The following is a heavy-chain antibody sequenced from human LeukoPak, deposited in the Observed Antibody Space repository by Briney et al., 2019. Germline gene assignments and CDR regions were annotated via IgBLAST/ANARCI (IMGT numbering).Heavy chain of an antibody. V-gene: IGHV1-69*05. Sequence: SVKVSCKASGGTFSSYAISWVRQAPGQRLEWMGRIIPIFGTANYAQKFQGRVTITTDESTSTAYMELSSLRSEDTAVYYCARVTAMVPYYFDYWGQGTLVTVSS. J-gene: IGHJ4*02. CDR1: GGTFSSYA. CDR2: IIPIFGTA. CDR3: ARVTAMVPYYFDY. D-gene: IGHD5-18*01.